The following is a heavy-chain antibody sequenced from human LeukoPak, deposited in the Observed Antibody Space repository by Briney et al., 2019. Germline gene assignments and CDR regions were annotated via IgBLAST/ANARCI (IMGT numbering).Heavy chain of an antibody. Sequence: PGGSLRLSCAASGFTFSSFSLNWVRQAPGKGLEWVSSISSSSSYVYYADSLKGRFTISRDNAKNSLYLQMNSLRAEDTAVYYCAREVSGITMVRGPYFDYWGQGTLVTVSS. V-gene: IGHV3-21*01. J-gene: IGHJ4*02. D-gene: IGHD3-10*01. CDR2: ISSSSSYV. CDR1: GFTFSSFS. CDR3: AREVSGITMVRGPYFDY.